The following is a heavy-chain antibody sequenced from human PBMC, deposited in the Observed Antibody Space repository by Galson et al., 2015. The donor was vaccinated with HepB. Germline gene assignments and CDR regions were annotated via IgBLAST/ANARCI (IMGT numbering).Heavy chain of an antibody. V-gene: IGHV3-30*18. CDR1: GFSFSSYG. J-gene: IGHJ4*02. D-gene: IGHD3-22*01. CDR2: ISYDGSNK. Sequence: SLRLSCAASGFSFSSYGTHWVRQAPGKGLEWVAVISYDGSNKYYAESLKGRFTISRDNSKNTLYLQMNSLRAEDTAVYYCAKGYDSSGHYNIDSWGQGTLVTVSS. CDR3: AKGYDSSGHYNIDS.